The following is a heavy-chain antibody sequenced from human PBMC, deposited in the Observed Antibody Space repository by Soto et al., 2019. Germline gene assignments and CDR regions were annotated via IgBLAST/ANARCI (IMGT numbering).Heavy chain of an antibody. D-gene: IGHD3-16*01. Sequence: QMEQYGAEVRKPGSSVKVSCKPSGGSLTSYPMAWVRQAPGQGFEWMGGIIPIHGTTEYAQKFQGRVTITADESTNRATLELTGLTSEDTTVYYCARGWGLVSWGQGPLVTVSS. V-gene: IGHV1-69*01. CDR1: GGSLTSYP. J-gene: IGHJ4*02. CDR2: IIPIHGTT. CDR3: ARGWGLVS.